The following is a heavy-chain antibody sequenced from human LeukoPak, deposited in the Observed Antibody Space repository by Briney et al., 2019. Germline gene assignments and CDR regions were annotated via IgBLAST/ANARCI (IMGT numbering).Heavy chain of an antibody. D-gene: IGHD6-25*01. CDR3: ATSGLNYYYYGMDV. J-gene: IGHJ6*02. V-gene: IGHV3-53*04. Sequence: GGSLRLSCAASGFIVSSSYMRWVRQAPGKGLDWVSVIYTGGSTYSADSVMGRFTISRHNPKNTLYLQMNSLRAENTAVYYCATSGLNYYYYGMDVWGQGTTVTVAS. CDR2: IYTGGST. CDR1: GFIVSSSY.